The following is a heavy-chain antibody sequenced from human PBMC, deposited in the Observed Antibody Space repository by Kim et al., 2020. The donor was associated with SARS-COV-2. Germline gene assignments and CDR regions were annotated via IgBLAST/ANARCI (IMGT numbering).Heavy chain of an antibody. J-gene: IGHJ6*02. CDR3: AREGHCNYEFYYYGMDV. V-gene: IGHV6-1*01. Sequence: SQTLSLTCAISGDRVSSNSAAWHWIRQSPSRGLEWLGRTYYRSKWYNDYAVSVKSRITINPDTSKNQFSLQLNSVTPEDTAVYYCAREGHCNYEFYYYGMDVWGQGTTVTVSS. D-gene: IGHD1-7*01. CDR2: TYYRSKWYN. CDR1: GDRVSSNSAA.